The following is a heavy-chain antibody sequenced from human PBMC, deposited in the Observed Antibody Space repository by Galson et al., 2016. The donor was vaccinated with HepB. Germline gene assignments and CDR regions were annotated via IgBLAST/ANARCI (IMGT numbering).Heavy chain of an antibody. CDR3: ARDGWLTGRGIRGGLDV. D-gene: IGHD5-24*01. Sequence: SLRLSCAASGFTLSSSAMTWVRQAPGRGLEWVSAITETGSFAYYADSVRGRFTLSSDTSKNTVYLQMNSLRAEDTAVYYCARDGWLTGRGIRGGLDVWGRGTTVTVSS. J-gene: IGHJ6*02. CDR1: GFTLSSSA. V-gene: IGHV3-23*01. CDR2: ITETGSFA.